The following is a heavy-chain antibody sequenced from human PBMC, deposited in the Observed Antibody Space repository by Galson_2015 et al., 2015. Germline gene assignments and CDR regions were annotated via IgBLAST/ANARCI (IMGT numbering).Heavy chain of an antibody. CDR1: GYTFLSYG. CDR2: INPYNGNT. CDR3: ARDSTYSAYQSDAFDI. D-gene: IGHD5-12*01. J-gene: IGHJ3*02. V-gene: IGHV1-18*01. Sequence: SVKVSCKASGYTFLSYGISWVRQAPGQGPEWLGWINPYNGNTNYAQNVRGRVTMTTDTSTTTAYMELRSLRSDDTAVYYCARDSTYSAYQSDAFDIWGQGTMVTVSA.